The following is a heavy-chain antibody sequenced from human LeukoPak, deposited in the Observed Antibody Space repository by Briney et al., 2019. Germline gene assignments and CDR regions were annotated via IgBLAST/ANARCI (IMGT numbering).Heavy chain of an antibody. CDR2: INPNSGGT. J-gene: IGHJ4*02. V-gene: IGHV1-2*02. D-gene: IGHD3-10*01. CDR1: GHTFTGYY. Sequence: ASVKVSCKASGHTFTGYYMHWVRQAPGQGLEWMGWINPNSGGTKYAQKFQGRVTMTRDTSTSTAYMELSRLRSGDTAVYYCARARTSGSHDFDYWGQGTLVTVSS. CDR3: ARARTSGSHDFDY.